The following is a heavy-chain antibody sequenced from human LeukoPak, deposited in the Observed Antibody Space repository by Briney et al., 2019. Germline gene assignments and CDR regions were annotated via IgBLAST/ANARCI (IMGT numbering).Heavy chain of an antibody. D-gene: IGHD3-9*01. J-gene: IGHJ4*02. CDR3: ARGAVYYDILTGYYPLYYFDY. V-gene: IGHV3-66*01. Sequence: GGSLRLSCAASGFTVSSNYMSWVRQAPGKGLEWVSVIYSGGSTYYADSVKGRFTISRDNSKNTLYLQMNSLRAEDTAVYYCARGAVYYDILTGYYPLYYFDYWGQGTLVTVSS. CDR1: GFTVSSNY. CDR2: IYSGGST.